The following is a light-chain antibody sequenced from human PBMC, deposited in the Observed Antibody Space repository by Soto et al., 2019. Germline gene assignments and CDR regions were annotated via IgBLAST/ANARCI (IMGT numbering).Light chain of an antibody. Sequence: QSALTQPASVSGSPGQSITISCSGTSSDVGGYNYVSWYQHHPGKAPKLVIFDVSHRSSGASNRFSGSKSGNTASLTISGLRAEDEADYYCSSFTINRDVMFGGGTKVTVL. CDR2: DVS. J-gene: IGLJ3*02. CDR3: SSFTINRDVM. V-gene: IGLV2-14*03. CDR1: SSDVGGYNY.